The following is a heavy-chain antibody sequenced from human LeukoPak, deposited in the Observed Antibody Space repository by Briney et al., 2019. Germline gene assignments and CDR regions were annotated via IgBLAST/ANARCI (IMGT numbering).Heavy chain of an antibody. V-gene: IGHV4-34*11. CDR1: GGSFSGYY. CDR2: MYYSGHT. J-gene: IGHJ4*01. CDR3: ARDRDVDDFDY. D-gene: IGHD2-15*01. Sequence: SENLSLNCAVYGGSFSGYYWSWLRQPQGKGLEWIVSMYYSGHTYYNPSLKSRVTTSMDTSKNQLSLNLKSVTAADTAVYYCARDRDVDDFDYWGHGTLVTVSS.